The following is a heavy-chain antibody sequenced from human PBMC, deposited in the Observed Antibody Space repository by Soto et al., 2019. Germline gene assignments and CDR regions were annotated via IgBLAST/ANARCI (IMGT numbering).Heavy chain of an antibody. CDR3: ARAAAGTKHYYYYGMDV. V-gene: IGHV6-1*01. J-gene: IGHJ6*02. CDR2: TYYRSKWYN. CDR1: GDSVSSNSAA. D-gene: IGHD6-13*01. Sequence: SQTLSLTCAISGDSVSSNSAAWNWIRQSPSRGLEWLGRTYYRSKWYNDYAVSVKSRITINPDTSKNQFSLQLNSVTPEDTAVYYCARAAAGTKHYYYYGMDVWGQGTTVTVSS.